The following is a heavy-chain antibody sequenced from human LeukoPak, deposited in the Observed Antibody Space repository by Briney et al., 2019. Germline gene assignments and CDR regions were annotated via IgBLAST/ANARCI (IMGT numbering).Heavy chain of an antibody. V-gene: IGHV1-18*01. CDR1: GYTFTSYG. J-gene: IGHJ4*02. CDR2: ISAYNGNT. CDR3: ARGSGIDDSGAIHY. Sequence: ASVKVSCKASGYTFTSYGIGWVRQAPGQGLEWMGWISAYNGNTNYAQKLQGRVTMTTDTSTSTAYMELRSLRSDDTAVYYCARGSGIDDSGAIHYWGRGTLVTVSS. D-gene: IGHD3-10*01.